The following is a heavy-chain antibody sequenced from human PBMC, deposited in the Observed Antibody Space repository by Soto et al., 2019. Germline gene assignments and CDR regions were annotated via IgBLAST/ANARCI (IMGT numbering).Heavy chain of an antibody. CDR3: ARGGGGVYCTSTTCLSDLTPLKF. V-gene: IGHV4-4*02. CDR2: ISHTGTT. Sequence: QVQLEESGPGLVKPSGTLSLTCVVSGGSISTSNWWSWVRQPPGKGLEWIGEISHTGTTNSSPSLKSRVTISLDKSNNQSSLKLSSVTAADTAVYYCARGGGGVYCTSTTCLSDLTPLKFWGQGTLVTVSS. CDR1: GGSISTSNW. J-gene: IGHJ4*02. D-gene: IGHD2-2*01.